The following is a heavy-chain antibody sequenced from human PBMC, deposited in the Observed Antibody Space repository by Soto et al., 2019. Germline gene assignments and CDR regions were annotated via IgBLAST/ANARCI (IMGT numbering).Heavy chain of an antibody. J-gene: IGHJ4*02. D-gene: IGHD2-21*02. Sequence: QVQLQESGPGQVRPSETLSLTCIVSGVSVRSYTWSWVRQPANKGLEWSGRVFSSVSATYNPSLKSRVRISMDTPENRISLKLDSVTAADAGVYFCARDGMTTGDTWGPGTLVTVSS. CDR1: GVSVRSYT. CDR2: VFSSVSA. CDR3: ARDGMTTGDT. V-gene: IGHV4-4*07.